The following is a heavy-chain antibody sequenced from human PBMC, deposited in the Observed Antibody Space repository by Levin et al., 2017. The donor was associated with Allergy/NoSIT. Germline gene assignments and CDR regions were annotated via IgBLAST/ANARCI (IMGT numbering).Heavy chain of an antibody. D-gene: IGHD4/OR15-4a*01. CDR3: ARLEPPWIDSGGNVIDI. CDR1: GFTFTRYS. J-gene: IGHJ3*02. V-gene: IGHV3-48*01. CDR2: ITSTSSPT. Sequence: PGGSLRLSCAASGFTFTRYSMNWVRQAPGKGLEWISYITSTSSPTYYTDSVKGRFTISRDNAKNSLYLQMDSLRAEDTAIYYCARLEPPWIDSGGNVIDIWGQGTMVTVSS.